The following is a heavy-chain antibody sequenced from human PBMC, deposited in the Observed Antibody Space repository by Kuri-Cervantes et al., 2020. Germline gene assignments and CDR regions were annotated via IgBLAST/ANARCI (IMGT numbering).Heavy chain of an antibody. D-gene: IGHD3-10*01. CDR2: ISAYTGDT. CDR3: ARGGPTGSGSYAWA. Sequence: ASVKVSCKASGYTFTGYYMHWVRQAPGQGLEWMGWISAYTGDTNYAQKLQDRVTMTTDTSKSIAYMELRSLRSDDTAVYYCARGGPTGSGSYAWAWGQGTLVTVSS. V-gene: IGHV1-18*04. J-gene: IGHJ4*02. CDR1: GYTFTGYY.